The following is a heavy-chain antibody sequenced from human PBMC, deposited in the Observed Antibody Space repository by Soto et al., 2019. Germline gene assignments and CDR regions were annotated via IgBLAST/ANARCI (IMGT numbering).Heavy chain of an antibody. CDR1: GFRLSSYS. CDR3: ATMNGYFEY. CDR2: ITATGDRT. J-gene: IGHJ4*02. Sequence: PGGSLRLSCADSGFRLSSYSMSWVRQTPGKGLEWVAAITATGDRTYYADSVTARFTISRDNSKKTHYLQMTSLRAEDPAMYDSATMNGYFEYWRQGTPVTFYS. D-gene: IGHD3-22*01. V-gene: IGHV3-23*01.